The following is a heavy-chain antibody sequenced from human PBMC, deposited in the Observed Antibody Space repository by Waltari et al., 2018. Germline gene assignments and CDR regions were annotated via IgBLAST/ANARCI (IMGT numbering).Heavy chain of an antibody. V-gene: IGHV3-23*04. CDR1: GFTFNSYA. Sequence: QLVESGGGLVQPGGSLRLSCAASGFTFNSYAMTWVRQAPGKGLGVVSGISGNTGRTYYADSVKGRFTISRDNSKHTLYLQMNSLRAEDTAVYYCAKDHGFSGNDYPTYLDYWGQGTSVTVSS. J-gene: IGHJ4*02. CDR3: AKDHGFSGNDYPTYLDY. D-gene: IGHD5-12*01. CDR2: ISGNTGRT.